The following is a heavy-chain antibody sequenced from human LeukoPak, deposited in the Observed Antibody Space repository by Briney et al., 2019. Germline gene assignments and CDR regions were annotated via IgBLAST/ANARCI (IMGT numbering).Heavy chain of an antibody. J-gene: IGHJ4*02. D-gene: IGHD2-2*01. V-gene: IGHV3-20*04. CDR2: INWNGGST. CDR3: AKSQRNDQQVVQRIDY. CDR1: GFTFDDYG. Sequence: GGSLRLSCAASGFTFDDYGMSWVRQAPGKGLEWVSGINWNGGSTGYADSVKGRFTISRDNSKNALYLQMSSLRAEDTAVYYCAKSQRNDQQVVQRIDYWGQGTLVTVSS.